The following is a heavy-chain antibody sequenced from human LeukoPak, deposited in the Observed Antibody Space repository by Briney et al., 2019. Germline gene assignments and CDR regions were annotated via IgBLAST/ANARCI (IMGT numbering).Heavy chain of an antibody. Sequence: SETLSLTCSVSGGSISSYYWSWIRQPPGKGLEWIGYIYYSGSTNYNPSLKSRVTISVDTSQKQFSLKLSSVTAADTAVYYCARDQRGYYYDSSGYYFNWFDPWGQGTLVAVSS. D-gene: IGHD3-22*01. CDR3: ARDQRGYYYDSSGYYFNWFDP. J-gene: IGHJ5*02. V-gene: IGHV4-59*01. CDR2: IYYSGST. CDR1: GGSISSYY.